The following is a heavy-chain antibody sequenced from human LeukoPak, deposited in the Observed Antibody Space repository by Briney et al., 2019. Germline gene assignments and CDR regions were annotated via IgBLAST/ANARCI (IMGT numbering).Heavy chain of an antibody. D-gene: IGHD5-24*01. V-gene: IGHV1-8*01. CDR3: ARVAAMAAYYYYYYMDV. J-gene: IGHJ6*03. CDR1: GYTFSSYD. CDR2: MNPNSGNT. Sequence: ASVKVSCKASGYTFSSYDINWVRQATGQGLEGMGWMNPNSGNTGYAQKFQGRVTMTRNTSISTAYMELSSLRSEDTAVYYCARVAAMAAYYYYYYMDVWGKGTTVTVSS.